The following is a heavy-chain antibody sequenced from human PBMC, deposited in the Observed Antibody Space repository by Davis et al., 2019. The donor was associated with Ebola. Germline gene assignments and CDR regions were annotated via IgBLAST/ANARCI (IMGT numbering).Heavy chain of an antibody. CDR2: IIPIFGTA. CDR1: GYTFTSYA. D-gene: IGHD6-13*01. J-gene: IGHJ4*02. V-gene: IGHV1-69*06. Sequence: SVKVSCKASGYTFTSYAISWVRQAPGQGLEWLGGIIPIFGTANYAQMFQGRLTITADKSTSTAYMELSSLRSEDTAVYYCARVRRIAAAGIDYWGQGTLVTVSS. CDR3: ARVRRIAAAGIDY.